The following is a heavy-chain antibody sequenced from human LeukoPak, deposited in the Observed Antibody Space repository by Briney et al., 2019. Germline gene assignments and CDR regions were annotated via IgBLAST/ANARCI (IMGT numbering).Heavy chain of an antibody. V-gene: IGHV3-9*01. Sequence: GGSLRLSCAASGFTFDDYAMHWVRQAPGKGLEWVSGISWNSGSIGYADSVKGRFTISRDNSKNTLYLQMNSLRAEDTAVYYCVTSSGSYYYWGQGILVTVSS. J-gene: IGHJ4*02. CDR1: GFTFDDYA. CDR2: ISWNSGSI. D-gene: IGHD1-26*01. CDR3: VTSSGSYYY.